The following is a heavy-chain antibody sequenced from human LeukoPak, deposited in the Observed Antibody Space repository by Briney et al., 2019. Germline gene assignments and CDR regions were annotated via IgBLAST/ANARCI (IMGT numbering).Heavy chain of an antibody. CDR3: AKDQAYYDFWSGYSNFDP. D-gene: IGHD3-3*01. CDR1: GSTFSSYA. J-gene: IGHJ5*02. V-gene: IGHV3-23*01. Sequence: QTGGSLRLSCAASGSTFSSYAMSWVRQAPGKGLEWVSAISGSGGSTYYADSVKGRFTISRDNSKNTLYLQMNSLRAEDTAVYYCAKDQAYYDFWSGYSNFDPWGREPWSPSPQ. CDR2: ISGSGGST.